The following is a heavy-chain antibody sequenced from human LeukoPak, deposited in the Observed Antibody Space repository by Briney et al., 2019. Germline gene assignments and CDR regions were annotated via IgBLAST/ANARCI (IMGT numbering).Heavy chain of an antibody. J-gene: IGHJ4*02. V-gene: IGHV1-69*13. D-gene: IGHD2-2*02. CDR3: AWIGEDVVVPAAIDY. CDR1: GGTFSSYA. CDR2: IIPIFGTA. Sequence: SVKVSCKASGGTFSSYAISWVRQAPGQGLEWMGGIIPIFGTANYAQKFQGRVTITADESTSTAYMELSSLRSEDTAVYYCAWIGEDVVVPAAIDYWGQGTLVTVSS.